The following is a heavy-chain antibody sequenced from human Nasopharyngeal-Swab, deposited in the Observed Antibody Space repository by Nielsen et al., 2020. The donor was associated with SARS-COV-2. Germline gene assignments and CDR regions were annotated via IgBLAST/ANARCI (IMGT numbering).Heavy chain of an antibody. V-gene: IGHV4-34*01. CDR3: ATGYDRSKIGY. CDR2: TTHSEGT. Sequence: VRQMPGKGLEWIGETTHSEGTNYNPSLKSRVTISEDASKNQFSLRLNSVTAADTAVYYCATGYDRSKIGYWGQGILVTVSS. J-gene: IGHJ1*01. D-gene: IGHD3-22*01.